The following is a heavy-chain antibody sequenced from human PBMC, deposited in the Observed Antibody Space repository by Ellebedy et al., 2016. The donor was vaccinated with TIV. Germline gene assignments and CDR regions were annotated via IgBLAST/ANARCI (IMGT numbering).Heavy chain of an antibody. V-gene: IGHV4-39*07. CDR2: IYYSGST. J-gene: IGHJ3*02. Sequence: SETLSLXXTVSGGSISSSSYYWGWIRQPPGKGLEWIGSIYYSGSTYYNPSLKSRVTISVDTSKNQFSLKLSSVTAADTAVYYCAREGVAARPVPGAFDIWGQGTMVTVSS. CDR1: GGSISSSSYY. CDR3: AREGVAARPVPGAFDI. D-gene: IGHD6-6*01.